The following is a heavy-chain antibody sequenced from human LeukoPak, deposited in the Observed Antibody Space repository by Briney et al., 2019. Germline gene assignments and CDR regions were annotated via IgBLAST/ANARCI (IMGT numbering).Heavy chain of an antibody. J-gene: IGHJ6*02. Sequence: SETLSLTCTVSGGSISSYYWSWIRQPPGKGLEWIGYIYYSGSTNYNPSLKSRVTISVDTSKNQFSLKLSSVTAADTAVYYCARQGDCSGGSCYPYYYYGMGVWGQGTTVTVSS. CDR1: GGSISSYY. V-gene: IGHV4-59*08. CDR2: IYYSGST. CDR3: ARQGDCSGGSCYPYYYYGMGV. D-gene: IGHD2-15*01.